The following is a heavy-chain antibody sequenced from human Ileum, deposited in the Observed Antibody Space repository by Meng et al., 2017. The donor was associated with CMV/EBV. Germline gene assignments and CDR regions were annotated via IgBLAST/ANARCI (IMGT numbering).Heavy chain of an antibody. V-gene: IGHV4-34*02. CDR3: AREPPFVPADS. J-gene: IGHJ4*02. D-gene: IGHD2-21*01. CDR1: GGSFSGYY. Sequence: VHPPQLGSGLLKPSGTLSLTCDVYGGSFSGYYWSWIRQPPGKGLEWIAEVSHSGVTNYNPSLKSRVTISIDTSKNQFSLHLSSVTAADTAVYYCAREPPFVPADSWGQGTLVTVSS. CDR2: VSHSGVT.